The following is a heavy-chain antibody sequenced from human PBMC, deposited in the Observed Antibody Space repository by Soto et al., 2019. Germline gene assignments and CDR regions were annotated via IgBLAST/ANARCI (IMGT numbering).Heavy chain of an antibody. D-gene: IGHD3-10*01. CDR3: ARPTLGEDAFDI. CDR2: IYYSGST. J-gene: IGHJ3*02. CDR1: GGSISSYY. Sequence: ASETLSLTCTVSGGSISSYYWSWIRQPPGKGLEWIGYIYYSGSTNYNPSLKSRVTISVDTSKNQFSLKLSSVTAADTAVYYCARPTLGEDAFDIWGQGTMVTVS. V-gene: IGHV4-59*01.